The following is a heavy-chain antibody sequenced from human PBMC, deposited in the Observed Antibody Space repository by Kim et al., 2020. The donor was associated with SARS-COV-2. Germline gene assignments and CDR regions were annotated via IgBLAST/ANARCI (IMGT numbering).Heavy chain of an antibody. Sequence: GGSLRLSCAASGFTFSSYAMSWVRQAPGKGLEWVSAISGSGGSTYYADSVKGRFTISRDNSKNTLYLQMNSLRAEDTAVYDCAKGLSTIPETYGMDVWGQGTTVTVSS. CDR1: GFTFSSYA. CDR3: AKGLSTIPETYGMDV. D-gene: IGHD2-2*01. J-gene: IGHJ6*02. CDR2: ISGSGGST. V-gene: IGHV3-23*01.